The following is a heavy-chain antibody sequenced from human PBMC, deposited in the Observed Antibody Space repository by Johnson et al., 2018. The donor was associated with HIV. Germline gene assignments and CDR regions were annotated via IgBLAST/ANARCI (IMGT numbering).Heavy chain of an antibody. Sequence: QMQLVESGGGLVKPRGSLRLSCAASGFIFRDYYMSWIRQAPGKGLEWVSYISSSGSSIYYADSVQGRFTISRDNAKSSLYLQMNGLRAEDTAVYYCARASTTVTTGDDAFDIWGQGTMVTVSS. V-gene: IGHV3-11*04. CDR2: ISSSGSSI. CDR1: GFIFRDYY. D-gene: IGHD4-17*01. J-gene: IGHJ3*02. CDR3: ARASTTVTTGDDAFDI.